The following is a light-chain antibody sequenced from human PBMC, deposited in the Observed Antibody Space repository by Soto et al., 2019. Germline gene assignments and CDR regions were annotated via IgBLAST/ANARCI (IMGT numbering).Light chain of an antibody. CDR3: QQYDSYSLT. CDR1: QSISSW. CDR2: KAS. Sequence: DIQMTQSPSTLSASLGDRVTITCRASQSISSWLAWYQQKPGKAPKLLIYKASSLESGVTSRFSGSGSGTEFTLTITSLQPDDFGTYYCQQYDSYSLTFGGGTRVEIK. V-gene: IGKV1-5*03. J-gene: IGKJ4*01.